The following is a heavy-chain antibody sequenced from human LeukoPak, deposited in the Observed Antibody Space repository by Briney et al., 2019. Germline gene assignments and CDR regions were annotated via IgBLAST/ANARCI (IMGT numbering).Heavy chain of an antibody. Sequence: GGSLRLSCAASGFTFDDYAMHWVRQAPGKGLEWVSGISWNSGSIGYADSVKGRFTISRDNAKNSLYLQMNSLRAEDTAVYYCAREATVVTDFDYWGQGTLVTVSS. CDR2: ISWNSGSI. D-gene: IGHD4-23*01. V-gene: IGHV3-9*01. CDR3: AREATVVTDFDY. CDR1: GFTFDDYA. J-gene: IGHJ4*02.